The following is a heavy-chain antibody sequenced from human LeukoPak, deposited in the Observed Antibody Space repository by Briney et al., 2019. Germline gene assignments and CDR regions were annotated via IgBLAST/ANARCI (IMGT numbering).Heavy chain of an antibody. CDR3: ARFRTIFGVVGFDY. J-gene: IGHJ4*02. CDR1: GGSISSYY. CDR2: IYYSGST. D-gene: IGHD3-3*01. Sequence: PSETLSLTCTVSGGSISSYYWSWIRQPPGKGLEWIGYIYYSGSTNYNPSLKSRVTISVDTSKSQFSLKLSSVTAADTAVYYCARFRTIFGVVGFDYWGQGTLVTVSS. V-gene: IGHV4-59*08.